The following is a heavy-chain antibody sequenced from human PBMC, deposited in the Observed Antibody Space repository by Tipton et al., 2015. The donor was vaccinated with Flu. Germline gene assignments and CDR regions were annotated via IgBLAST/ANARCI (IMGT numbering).Heavy chain of an antibody. D-gene: IGHD2-21*01. J-gene: IGHJ4*02. V-gene: IGHV3-7*03. CDR2: IKQDGSVK. CDR1: GFTFSSDW. CDR3: ARQLGGGDCY. Sequence: SLRLSCVVSGFTFSSDWMSWVRQAPGKGLEWVANIKQDGSVKYYVDSVKGRFTISRDNAKNSLYLQMNSLRAEDTAVYYCARQLGGGDCYWGQGSLVTVSS.